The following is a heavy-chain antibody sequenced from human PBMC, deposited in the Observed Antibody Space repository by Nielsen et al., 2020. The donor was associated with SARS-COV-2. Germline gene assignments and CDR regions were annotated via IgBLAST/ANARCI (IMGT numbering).Heavy chain of an antibody. D-gene: IGHD4-17*01. J-gene: IGHJ6*02. V-gene: IGHV4-39*02. Sequence: SETLSLTCTVSGGSISSGGYYWGWIRQPPGKGLEWIGSIYYSGSTYYNPSLKSRVTISVDTSKNLFSLKLSSVTAADTAVYYCARGAYGDYVYTYYYYGMDVWGQGTTVTVSS. CDR1: GGSISSGGYY. CDR3: ARGAYGDYVYTYYYYGMDV. CDR2: IYYSGST.